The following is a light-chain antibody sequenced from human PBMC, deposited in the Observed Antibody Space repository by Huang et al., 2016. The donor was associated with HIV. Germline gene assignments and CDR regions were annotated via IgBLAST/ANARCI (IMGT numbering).Light chain of an antibody. CDR3: QQYNDWPPWT. CDR1: QSVSSN. J-gene: IGKJ1*01. V-gene: IGKV3-15*01. CDR2: GAS. Sequence: DIVLSQSPATLSVSPGERATLSCRASQSVSSNLAWYQQKPGQAPRLRIYGASTRANGSSARFSGSGAGTDLNLTISSLQSEDFALYYCQQYNDWPPWTFGQGTKVEIK.